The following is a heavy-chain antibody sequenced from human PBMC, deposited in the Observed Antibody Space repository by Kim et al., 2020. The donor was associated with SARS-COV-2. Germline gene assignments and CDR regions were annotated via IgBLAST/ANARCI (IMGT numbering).Heavy chain of an antibody. J-gene: IGHJ5*02. V-gene: IGHV4-31*03. CDR1: GGSISSGGYY. Sequence: SETLSLTCTVSGGSISSGGYYWSWIRQHPGKGLEWIGYIYYSGSTYYNPSLKSRVTISVDTSKNQFSLKLSSVTAADTAVYYCARDSRDYDILTGYSLGGWFDPWGQGTLVTVSS. D-gene: IGHD3-9*01. CDR2: IYYSGST. CDR3: ARDSRDYDILTGYSLGGWFDP.